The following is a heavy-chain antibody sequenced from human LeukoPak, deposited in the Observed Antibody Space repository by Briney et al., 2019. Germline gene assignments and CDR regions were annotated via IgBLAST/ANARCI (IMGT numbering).Heavy chain of an antibody. Sequence: SETLSLTCAVYGGSFSGYYWSWIRQPPGKGLEWIGEINHSGSTNYNPSLKSRVTISVDTSKNQFSLKLSSVTAADTAVYYCARVNYGSATKEDYWGQGTLVTVSS. J-gene: IGHJ4*02. CDR2: INHSGST. D-gene: IGHD3-10*01. V-gene: IGHV4-34*01. CDR1: GGSFSGYY. CDR3: ARVNYGSATKEDY.